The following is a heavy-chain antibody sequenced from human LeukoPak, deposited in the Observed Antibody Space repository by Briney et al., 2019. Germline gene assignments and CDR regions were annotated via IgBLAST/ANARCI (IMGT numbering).Heavy chain of an antibody. Sequence: PSETLSLTCAVYGGSLSGYYWSWIRQPPGKGLEWIAEINHSGSTNYNPSLKSRVTISVDTSKNQFSLKLSSVTAADTAVYYCARGKAYCSSTNCYRDYYYYYYMDVWGKGTTVTVSS. J-gene: IGHJ6*03. V-gene: IGHV4-34*01. D-gene: IGHD2-2*02. CDR1: GGSLSGYY. CDR2: INHSGST. CDR3: ARGKAYCSSTNCYRDYYYYYYMDV.